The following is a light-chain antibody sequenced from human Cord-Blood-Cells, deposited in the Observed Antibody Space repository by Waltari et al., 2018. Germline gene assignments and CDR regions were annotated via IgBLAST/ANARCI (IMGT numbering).Light chain of an antibody. CDR2: AAS. CDR3: QPSYSTPYT. Sequence: DIQMTQSPSSLSASVGDRVTITCRASQSISSYLNWYQQKPGKAPKLLIYAASSLQSGVPSRFSGSGSGTDFTLPISRLQPEDFATYYCQPSYSTPYTFGQGTKLEIK. CDR1: QSISSY. J-gene: IGKJ2*01. V-gene: IGKV1-39*01.